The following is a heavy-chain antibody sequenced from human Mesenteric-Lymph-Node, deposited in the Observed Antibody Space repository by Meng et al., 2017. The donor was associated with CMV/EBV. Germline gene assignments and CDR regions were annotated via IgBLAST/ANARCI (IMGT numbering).Heavy chain of an antibody. D-gene: IGHD3-22*01. J-gene: IGHJ4*02. Sequence: GESLKISCAASGFSFSSFDMNWVRQAPGKGLEWISHISSSDGPIYYADSVKGRFTVSRDNAKDSLYLQMNSLRAEDTAVYYCARDWAYSSRKGYFDYWGQGTLVTVSS. CDR2: ISSSDGPI. CDR3: ARDWAYSSRKGYFDY. CDR1: GFSFSSFD. V-gene: IGHV3-48*03.